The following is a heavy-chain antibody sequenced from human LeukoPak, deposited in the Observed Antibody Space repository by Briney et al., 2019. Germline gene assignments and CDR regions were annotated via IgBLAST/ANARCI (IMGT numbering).Heavy chain of an antibody. D-gene: IGHD3-10*01. CDR3: ARDHYYGSGIDY. J-gene: IGHJ4*02. CDR2: ICTSGST. CDR1: GGSISSYY. Sequence: PSETLRLTCTVSGGSISSYYWSWVRQPAGKGLEWVWRICTSGSTNYNPSLKSRVTMSVDTSKNQFSLKLSSVTAADTAVYYCARDHYYGSGIDYWGQGTLVTVSS. V-gene: IGHV4-4*07.